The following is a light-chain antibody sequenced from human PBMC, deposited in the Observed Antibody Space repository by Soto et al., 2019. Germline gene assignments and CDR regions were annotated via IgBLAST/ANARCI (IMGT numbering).Light chain of an antibody. CDR1: QTISTW. J-gene: IGKJ2*01. CDR3: QQYNSYT. Sequence: DIQMTQSPSTLSASVGDRVTITCRASQTISTWLAWYQQKPGKAPKLLIYKASTLKSGVPSRFSGSGSGTEFTLTISSLQPDDFATYYCQQYNSYTFGQGTKLEIK. V-gene: IGKV1-5*03. CDR2: KAS.